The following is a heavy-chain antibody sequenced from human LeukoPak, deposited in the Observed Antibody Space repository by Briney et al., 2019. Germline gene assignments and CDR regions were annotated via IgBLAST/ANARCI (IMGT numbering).Heavy chain of an antibody. CDR1: GYTFTSYD. Sequence: GASVKVSCKASGYTFTSYDINWVRQATGQGPEWMGWMNPNSGNTGYAQKFRCRVSITRNTSISTAYMELSSLVSEDTAVYYCARLGELSSDDYWGQGTLVTVSS. J-gene: IGHJ4*02. CDR3: ARLGELSSDDY. D-gene: IGHD3-16*02. CDR2: MNPNSGNT. V-gene: IGHV1-8*03.